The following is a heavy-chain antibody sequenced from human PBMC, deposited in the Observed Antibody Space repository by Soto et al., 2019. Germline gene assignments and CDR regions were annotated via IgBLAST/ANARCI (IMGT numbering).Heavy chain of an antibody. V-gene: IGHV1-3*01. CDR1: GYTFTSYA. D-gene: IGHD1-7*01. CDR3: ARAIRNYTSAGWFDP. J-gene: IGHJ5*02. CDR2: INAGNGNT. Sequence: ASVKVSCKASGYTFTSYAMHWVRQAPGQRLEWMGWINAGNGNTKYSQKFQGRVTITRDTSASTAYMELSSLRSEDTAVYYCARAIRNYTSAGWFDPWGQGTLVTVSS.